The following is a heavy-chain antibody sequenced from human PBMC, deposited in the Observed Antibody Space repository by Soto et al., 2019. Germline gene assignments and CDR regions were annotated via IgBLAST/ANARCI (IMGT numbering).Heavy chain of an antibody. CDR3: ARHLTYCSAGSCYSDFPYYGMDV. V-gene: IGHV4-39*01. Sequence: SEALSLTCTVSGGSISSSSYYWGWIRQPPGKGLEWIGSIFYSGSTYYNPSLKSRVTISVDTSKNQFSLKLSSVTAADTAVYYCARHLTYCSAGSCYSDFPYYGMDVWGQGTTVT. CDR1: GGSISSSSYY. CDR2: IFYSGST. J-gene: IGHJ6*02. D-gene: IGHD2-15*01.